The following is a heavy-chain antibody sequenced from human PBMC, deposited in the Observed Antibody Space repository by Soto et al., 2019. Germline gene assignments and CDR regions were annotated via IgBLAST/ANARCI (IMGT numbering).Heavy chain of an antibody. J-gene: IGHJ5*02. V-gene: IGHV4-34*01. CDR2: INHSGST. Sequence: SETLSLTCAVYGGSFSGYYWSWIRQPPGKGLEWIGEINHSGSTNYNPSLKSRVTISVDTSKNQFSLKLSSVTAADTAVYYCARGRDIVVVTAISGGWFDPWGQGTLVTVSS. D-gene: IGHD2-21*02. CDR1: GGSFSGYY. CDR3: ARGRDIVVVTAISGGWFDP.